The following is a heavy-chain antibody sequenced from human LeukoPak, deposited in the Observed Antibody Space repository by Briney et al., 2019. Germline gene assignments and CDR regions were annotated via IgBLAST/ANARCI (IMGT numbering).Heavy chain of an antibody. Sequence: PSETLSLTCAVSGDSISSSHWWSWVRQPPGKGLEWIGEINHSGSTNYNPSLKSRVTISVDTSKNQFSLKLSSVTAADTAVYYCARQSRRVVRGGYYYYYYMDVWGKGTTVTISS. V-gene: IGHV4-4*02. J-gene: IGHJ6*03. CDR3: ARQSRRVVRGGYYYYYYMDV. CDR2: INHSGST. D-gene: IGHD3-10*01. CDR1: GDSISSSHW.